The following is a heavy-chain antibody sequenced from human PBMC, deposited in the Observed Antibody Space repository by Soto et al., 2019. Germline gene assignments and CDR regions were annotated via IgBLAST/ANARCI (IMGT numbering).Heavy chain of an antibody. CDR1: GGSISSYY. CDR3: ARDSERERAKFGAEKNEDDAFDI. Sequence: SETLSLTCTVSGGSISSYYWSWIRQPPGKGLEWIGYIYDSGSTNYNPSLKSRVTISVDTSKNQFSLRLTSVTAADTAVYYCARDSERERAKFGAEKNEDDAFDIWGQGKMVTVPS. CDR2: IYDSGST. V-gene: IGHV4-59*12. D-gene: IGHD3-16*01. J-gene: IGHJ3*02.